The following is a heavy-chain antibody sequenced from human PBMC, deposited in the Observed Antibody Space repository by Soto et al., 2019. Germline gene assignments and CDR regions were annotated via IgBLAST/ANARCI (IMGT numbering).Heavy chain of an antibody. CDR1: GFTFSSYA. CDR2: ISYDGSNK. D-gene: IGHD2-2*01. J-gene: IGHJ6*02. Sequence: HPGGSLRLSCAASGFTFSSYAMHWVRQAPGKGLEWVAVISYDGSNKYYADSVKGRFTISRDNSKNTLYLQMNSLRAEDTAVYYCARSDRTPPYCSSTSCYLLYYYYYGMDVWGQGTTVTVSS. V-gene: IGHV3-30-3*01. CDR3: ARSDRTPPYCSSTSCYLLYYYYYGMDV.